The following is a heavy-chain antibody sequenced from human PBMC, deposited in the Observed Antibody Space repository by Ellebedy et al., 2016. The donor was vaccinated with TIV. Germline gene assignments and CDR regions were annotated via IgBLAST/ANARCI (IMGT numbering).Heavy chain of an antibody. V-gene: IGHV1-46*04. CDR3: ARARSSGWLHTPDY. Sequence: AASVKVSCKASGYTFTSYYMHWVRQAPGQGLEWMGIINPSGGSTTYAQKLQGRVTMTRDTSTSTVYMELSSLRSEDTAVYYCARARSSGWLHTPDYWGQGTLVTVSP. J-gene: IGHJ4*02. D-gene: IGHD6-19*01. CDR1: GYTFTSYY. CDR2: INPSGGST.